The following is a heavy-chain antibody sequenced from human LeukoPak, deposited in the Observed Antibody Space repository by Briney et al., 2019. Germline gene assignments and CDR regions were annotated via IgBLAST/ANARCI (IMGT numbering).Heavy chain of an antibody. CDR1: GYTLTSYG. Sequence: ASVKVSCKASGYTLTSYGISWVRQAPGQGLEWMGWISGYNGNTKYAQKLQGRVTMTTDTSTSTAYMELRSLRSDDTAVYYCARDFLIFWSGYPGDAFGIWGQGTMVTVSS. D-gene: IGHD3-3*01. J-gene: IGHJ3*02. V-gene: IGHV1-18*01. CDR2: ISGYNGNT. CDR3: ARDFLIFWSGYPGDAFGI.